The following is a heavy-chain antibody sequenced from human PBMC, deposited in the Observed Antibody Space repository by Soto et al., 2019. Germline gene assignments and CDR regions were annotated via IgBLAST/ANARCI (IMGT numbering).Heavy chain of an antibody. CDR3: AGSLYYDFWSGYWPYYYYYGMDV. CDR1: GGSISSYY. J-gene: IGHJ6*02. CDR2: IYYSGST. D-gene: IGHD3-3*01. V-gene: IGHV4-59*01. Sequence: SETLSLTCTVSGGSISSYYWSWIRQPPGKGLEWIGYIYYSGSTNYNPSLKSRVTISVDTSKNQFSLKLSSVTAADTAVYYCAGSLYYDFWSGYWPYYYYYGMDVWGQGTTVTGSS.